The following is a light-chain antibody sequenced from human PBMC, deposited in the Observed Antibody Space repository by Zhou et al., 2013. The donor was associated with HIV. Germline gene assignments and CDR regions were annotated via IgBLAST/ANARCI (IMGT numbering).Light chain of an antibody. J-gene: IGKJ1*01. CDR1: HSLSNNY. Sequence: EIVLTQSPGTLSLSPGERATLSCRASHSLSNNYLTWYQQKPGQAPRLLIYAASSRATGIPDRFSGSGSGTDFTLTISRLEPEDFAVYYCQQYGDLPRTFGQGTKVGNQT. V-gene: IGKV3-20*01. CDR3: QQYGDLPRT. CDR2: AAS.